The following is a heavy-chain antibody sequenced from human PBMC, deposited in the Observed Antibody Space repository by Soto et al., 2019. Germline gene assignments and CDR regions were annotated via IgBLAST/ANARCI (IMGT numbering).Heavy chain of an antibody. Sequence: QVQLVESGGGVVQPGGSLRLSCAASGFTFSCCGMHWVRQAPGKGLEWVAVISHDGSNGYYADSVTGRFTISRDNSKNTQYLQMNSLRVEDTAVYYCAKVGFSGTYSSDYWGQGTLVTVSS. CDR3: AKVGFSGTYSSDY. J-gene: IGHJ4*02. V-gene: IGHV3-30*18. CDR1: GFTFSCCG. D-gene: IGHD1-26*01. CDR2: ISHDGSNG.